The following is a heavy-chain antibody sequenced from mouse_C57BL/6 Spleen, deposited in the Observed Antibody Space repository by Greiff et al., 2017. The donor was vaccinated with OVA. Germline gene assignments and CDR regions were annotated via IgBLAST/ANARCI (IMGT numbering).Heavy chain of an antibody. D-gene: IGHD1-1*01. V-gene: IGHV5-16*01. CDR2: INYDGSST. CDR1: GFTFSDYY. J-gene: IGHJ2*01. Sequence: EVKLVESEGGLVQPGSSMKLSCTASGFTFSDYYMAWVRQVPEKGLEWVANINYDGSSTYYLDSLKSRFIISRDNAKNILYLQMSSLKSEDTATYYCAREVYYYGSTYFDYWGQGTTLTVSS. CDR3: AREVYYYGSTYFDY.